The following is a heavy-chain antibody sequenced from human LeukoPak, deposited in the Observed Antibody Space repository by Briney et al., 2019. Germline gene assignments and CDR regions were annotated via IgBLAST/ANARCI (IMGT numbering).Heavy chain of an antibody. CDR3: ARGQSYGWFDP. CDR2: ISGTGTYI. J-gene: IGHJ5*02. V-gene: IGHV3-21*01. D-gene: IGHD5-18*01. CDR1: GFTFSTYS. Sequence: PGGPLRLSCAASGFTFSTYSMNCVRQAPGKALEWVSSISGTGTYIYYADSVKGRVTVSRDNAQNSLYLQMNSLRAEDTAIYYCARGQSYGWFDPWGQGTLVTVSS.